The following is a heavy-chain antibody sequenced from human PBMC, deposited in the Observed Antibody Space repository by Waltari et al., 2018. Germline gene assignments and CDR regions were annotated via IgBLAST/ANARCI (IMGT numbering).Heavy chain of an antibody. CDR1: GYTFPNHG. V-gene: IGHV1-18*01. CDR2: ISPYNRNT. CDR3: ARDRDYYGSGISDY. D-gene: IGHD3-10*01. Sequence: QVHFVLSGPEGKEPGASVRVSCKASGYTFPNHGITWVRQAPGQGLEWVGWISPYNRNTNYAQKFQDRVTLTIDTSTETTYLELRSLRSDDTAVYYCARDRDYYGSGISDYWAQGTLVTVSS. J-gene: IGHJ4*02.